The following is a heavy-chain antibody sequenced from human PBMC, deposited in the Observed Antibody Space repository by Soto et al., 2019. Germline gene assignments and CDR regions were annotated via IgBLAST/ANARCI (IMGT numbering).Heavy chain of an antibody. CDR2: ISYDGSFK. V-gene: IGHV3-30*03. J-gene: IGHJ6*02. CDR3: ARASDTGSLYHFYYGMDV. D-gene: IGHD2-8*02. Sequence: QVQLVDSGGGVVQPGTSLRLSCAASGVTFNRYGIHWVRQAPGKGLEWVAVISYDGSFKYYAEPVKGRFTISRDNSKNTLYLQLNSLRLEDTAVYYCARASDTGSLYHFYYGMDVWGQGTTVTVSS. CDR1: GVTFNRYG.